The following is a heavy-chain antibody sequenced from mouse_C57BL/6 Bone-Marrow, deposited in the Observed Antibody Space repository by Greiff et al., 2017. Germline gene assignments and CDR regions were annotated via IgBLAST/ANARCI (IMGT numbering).Heavy chain of an antibody. D-gene: IGHD2-4*01. CDR2: IYPGDGDT. CDR1: GYAFSSSW. Sequence: VKLQQSGPELVKPGASVKISCKASGYAFSSSWMNWVKQRPGKGLEWIGRIYPGDGDTNYNGKFKGKATLTADKSSSTAYMQLSSLTSEDSAVYFCARSNYDVNYFDYWGQGTTLTVSS. J-gene: IGHJ2*01. V-gene: IGHV1-82*01. CDR3: ARSNYDVNYFDY.